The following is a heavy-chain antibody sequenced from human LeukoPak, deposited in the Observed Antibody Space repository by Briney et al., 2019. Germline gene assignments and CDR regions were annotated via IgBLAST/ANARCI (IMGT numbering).Heavy chain of an antibody. J-gene: IGHJ4*02. V-gene: IGHV4-4*07. D-gene: IGHD2-21*01. CDR3: ARVIGGWKFDS. CDR2: IYTSGST. Sequence: PSETLSLTCTVSGDSISSSSWSWIRQPAGKGLEWIGRIYTSGSTNYNPSLKSRVTMSVDTSKNQFFLKLSSVTAADTAVYYCARVIGGWKFDSWGQGTLVTVSS. CDR1: GDSISSSS.